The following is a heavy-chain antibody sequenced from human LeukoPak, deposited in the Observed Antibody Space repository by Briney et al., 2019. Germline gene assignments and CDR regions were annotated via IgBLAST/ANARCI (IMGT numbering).Heavy chain of an antibody. CDR3: AQDHYYSGSQGYFAY. Sequence: GGSLRLSGAASGFTFTSYALHWVRQAPGKGLEGGAVISDDGTNDYYADSVKGRFTISRDSSKHTLYLQINSLRDENTAVYYCAQDHYYSGSQGYFAYWGQATLVTVSS. D-gene: IGHD1-26*01. CDR2: ISDDGTND. CDR1: GFTFTSYA. V-gene: IGHV3-30*14. J-gene: IGHJ4*02.